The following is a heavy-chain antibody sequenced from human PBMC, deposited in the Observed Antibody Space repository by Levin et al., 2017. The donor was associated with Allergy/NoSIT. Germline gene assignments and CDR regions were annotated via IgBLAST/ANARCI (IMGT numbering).Heavy chain of an antibody. D-gene: IGHD2-21*02. J-gene: IGHJ4*02. Sequence: ASVKVSCKASGYTFTNYYIHWVRQAPGQGLEWMGIINPSGGSTSYAQKFQGRVTMTRDTSTSTVYMELSSLRSEDTAVYYCARALAYCGGDCYSPFDYWGQGTLVTVSS. V-gene: IGHV1-46*01. CDR2: INPSGGST. CDR1: GYTFTNYY. CDR3: ARALAYCGGDCYSPFDY.